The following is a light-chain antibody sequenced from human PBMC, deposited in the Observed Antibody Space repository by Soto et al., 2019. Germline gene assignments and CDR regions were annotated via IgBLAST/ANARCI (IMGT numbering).Light chain of an antibody. Sequence: EIVLTLSPCSLSFSPGERATLSCSASQSVSSSYLAWYQQKPGQAPRLLIYGASSRATGIPDRFSGSGSGTDFTLTSSILEPEDFAVYYCQQYGRSLTFGGGTKVDI. V-gene: IGKV3-20*01. CDR1: QSVSSSY. J-gene: IGKJ4*01. CDR2: GAS. CDR3: QQYGRSLT.